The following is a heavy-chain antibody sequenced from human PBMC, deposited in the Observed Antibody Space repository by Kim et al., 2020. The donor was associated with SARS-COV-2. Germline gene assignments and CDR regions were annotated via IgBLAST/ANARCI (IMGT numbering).Heavy chain of an antibody. CDR1: GFTFDDYA. CDR3: AKDIMGGTEWEQGPFDY. D-gene: IGHD1-26*01. CDR2: ISWNSGSI. V-gene: IGHV3-9*01. J-gene: IGHJ4*02. Sequence: GGSLRLSCAASGFTFDDYAMHWVRQAPGKGLEWVSGISWNSGSIGYADSVKGRFTISRDNAKNSLYLQMNSLRAEDTALYYCAKDIMGGTEWEQGPFDYWGQGTLVTVSS.